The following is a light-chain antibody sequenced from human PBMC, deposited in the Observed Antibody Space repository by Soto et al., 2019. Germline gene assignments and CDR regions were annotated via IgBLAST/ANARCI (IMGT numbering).Light chain of an antibody. CDR2: AAS. CDR3: QQYYSYPT. CDR1: QGISSY. Sequence: AIRMTQSPSSFSASTGDRVTITCRASQGISSYLAWYQQKPGKAPKLLIYAASTLQSGVPSRFSGSGSGTDFTLTISCLQSEDFATYYCQQYYSYPTVGQGTKVDIK. J-gene: IGKJ1*01. V-gene: IGKV1-8*01.